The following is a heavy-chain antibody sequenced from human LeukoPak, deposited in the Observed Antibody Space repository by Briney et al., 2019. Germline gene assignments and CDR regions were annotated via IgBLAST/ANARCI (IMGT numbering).Heavy chain of an antibody. CDR2: TYYRSKWYD. D-gene: IGHD6-19*01. CDR1: GDSVSSNNAA. CDR3: AREAGSTGPVGAFDI. Sequence: SQTLSLTCAISGDSVSSNNAAWNWTRQSPSRGLEWLGKTYYRSKWYDDYAVSVKSRITINPDTSKNQFTLKMNSVTPEDTAVYYCAREAGSTGPVGAFDIWGQGTRVTVSS. V-gene: IGHV6-1*01. J-gene: IGHJ3*02.